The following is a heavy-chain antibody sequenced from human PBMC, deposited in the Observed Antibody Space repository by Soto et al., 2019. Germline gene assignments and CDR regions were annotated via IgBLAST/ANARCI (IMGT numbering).Heavy chain of an antibody. Sequence: GASVKVSCKASGGTFSSYTISWVRQAPGQGLEWMGRIIPILGIANYAQKFQGRVTISADKSTSTVYMELSSLRSEDTAVYYCARPVDCSSTSCSGDYFDYWGQGTLVTVSS. CDR3: ARPVDCSSTSCSGDYFDY. CDR1: GGTFSSYT. J-gene: IGHJ4*02. CDR2: IIPILGIA. D-gene: IGHD2-2*01. V-gene: IGHV1-69*02.